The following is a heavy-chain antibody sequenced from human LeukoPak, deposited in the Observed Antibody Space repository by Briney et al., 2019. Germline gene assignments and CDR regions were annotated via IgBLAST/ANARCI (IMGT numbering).Heavy chain of an antibody. CDR1: GFTFSSYA. CDR2: ISGSGGST. D-gene: IGHD3-16*02. J-gene: IGHJ4*02. Sequence: GGSLRLSCAASGFTFSSYAMSWVRQAPGKGLEWVSAISGSGGSTYYADSVKGRFTISRDNSKNTLYLQMNSLSAEDTAVYYCAKDRYFYDYVWGSYRPEAFDYWGQGTLVTVSS. V-gene: IGHV3-23*01. CDR3: AKDRYFYDYVWGSYRPEAFDY.